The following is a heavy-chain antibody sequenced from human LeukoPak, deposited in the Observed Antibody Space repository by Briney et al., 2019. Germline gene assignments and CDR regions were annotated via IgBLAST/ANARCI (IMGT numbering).Heavy chain of an antibody. Sequence: SETLSLTCSVSGXSINTYYWSCIRQPAGKGLEWIGRIHSSGSTHYNSSLKSRVTMSLDTSKNQFSLKLTSVTAADTAVYYCARDNDFFDYWGQGTLVTVSS. CDR2: IHSSGST. J-gene: IGHJ4*02. V-gene: IGHV4-4*07. CDR1: GXSINTYY. CDR3: ARDNDFFDY.